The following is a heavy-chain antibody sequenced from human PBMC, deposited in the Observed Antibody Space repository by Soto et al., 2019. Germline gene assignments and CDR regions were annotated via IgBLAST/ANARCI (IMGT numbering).Heavy chain of an antibody. CDR3: ARALLSTVTTVGWFDP. D-gene: IGHD4-4*01. J-gene: IGHJ5*02. Sequence: QVQLVPSGAVMKKTGSSVKVSCKASGGTLSKYAISWLRQAPGQGLECMGWIIPVFSTTNYAQKFQGRVTITADESTSTAYMELSSLRSEDTAVYYCARALLSTVTTVGWFDPWGQGTLVTVSS. CDR2: IIPVFSTT. V-gene: IGHV1-69*01. CDR1: GGTLSKYA.